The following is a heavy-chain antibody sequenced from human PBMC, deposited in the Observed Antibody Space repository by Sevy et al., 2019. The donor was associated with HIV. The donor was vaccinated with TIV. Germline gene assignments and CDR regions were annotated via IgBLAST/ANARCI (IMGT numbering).Heavy chain of an antibody. CDR1: GFIFSSYW. Sequence: GGSRRLSCAASGFIFSSYWMSWVRQAPGKGLEWLATINLDGSETFYVDSVKGRFTISRHNLRKSVYLQMTSLRAEDTAVYYCARLFYGSPDHWGQGTLVTVSS. V-gene: IGHV3-7*01. J-gene: IGHJ4*02. CDR3: ARLFYGSPDH. D-gene: IGHD3-10*01. CDR2: INLDGSET.